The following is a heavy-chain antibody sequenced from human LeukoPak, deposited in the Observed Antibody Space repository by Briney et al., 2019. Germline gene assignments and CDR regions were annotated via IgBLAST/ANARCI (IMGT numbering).Heavy chain of an antibody. J-gene: IGHJ4*02. CDR2: IWYDGNNK. Sequence: HPGGSLRLSCAASGFTFSSYGMHWVRQAPGKGLEWVAVIWYDGNNKYYADSVKGRFTISRDNPKNTLYLQMNSLRAEDTAVYYCARSTSSEYDIYHFDYWGQGTLVTVSS. V-gene: IGHV3-33*01. CDR1: GFTFSSYG. CDR3: ARSTSSEYDIYHFDY. D-gene: IGHD3-9*01.